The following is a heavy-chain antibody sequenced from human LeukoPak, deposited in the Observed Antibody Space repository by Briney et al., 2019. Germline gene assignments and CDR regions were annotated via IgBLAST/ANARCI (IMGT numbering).Heavy chain of an antibody. CDR3: ARHGNGKTSWFDP. CDR2: IYYSGST. CDR1: GGSISSSSYY. D-gene: IGHD4-17*01. V-gene: IGHV4-39*01. J-gene: IGHJ5*02. Sequence: SETLSLTCTVSGGSISSSSYYWGWIRQPPGKGLEWIGSIYYSGSTYYNPSLKSRVTISVDTSKNQFSLKLSSVTAADTAVYYCARHGNGKTSWFDPWGQGTLVTVSS.